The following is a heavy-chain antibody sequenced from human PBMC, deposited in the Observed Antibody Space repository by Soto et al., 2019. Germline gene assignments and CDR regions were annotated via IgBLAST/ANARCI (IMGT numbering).Heavy chain of an antibody. V-gene: IGHV3-7*03. CDR3: ARVLRYYYYDSSGYYSGYYFDY. J-gene: IGHJ4*02. D-gene: IGHD3-22*01. CDR2: IKQDGSEK. CDR1: GFTFSSYW. Sequence: GGSLRLSCAASGFTFSSYWMSWVRQAPGKGLEWVANIKQDGSEKYYVDSVKGRFTISRDNAKNSLYLQMNSLRAEDTAVYYCARVLRYYYYDSSGYYSGYYFDYWGQGTLVTVSS.